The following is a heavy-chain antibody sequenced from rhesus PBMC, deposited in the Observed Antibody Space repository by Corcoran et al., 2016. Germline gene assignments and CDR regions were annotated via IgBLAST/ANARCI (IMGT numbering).Heavy chain of an antibody. CDR2: IYGSSGST. Sequence: QVQLQESGPGVVKPSETLSLTCAVSGGSISSGYDWSWIRQPPGKGLEWIGYIYGSSGSTNYNPSLKNRVTSSKDASKNQFSLKLSSVTAADTAVYYCARDRVFDYWGQGVLVTVSS. V-gene: IGHV4-76*01. CDR3: ARDRVFDY. J-gene: IGHJ4*01. CDR1: GGSISSGYD.